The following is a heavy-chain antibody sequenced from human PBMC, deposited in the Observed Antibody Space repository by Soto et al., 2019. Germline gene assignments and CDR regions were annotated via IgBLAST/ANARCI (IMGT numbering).Heavy chain of an antibody. CDR2: IYHSGST. CDR3: ASAGVVPAAIDYYYGMDV. CDR1: GYSISSGYY. J-gene: IGHJ6*02. D-gene: IGHD2-2*01. V-gene: IGHV4-38-2*02. Sequence: SETLSLTCTVSGYSISSGYYWGWIRQPPGKGLEWIGSIYHSGSTYYNPSLKSRVTISVDTSKNQFSLKLSSVTAADTAVCYCASAGVVPAAIDYYYGMDVWGQGTTVTVSS.